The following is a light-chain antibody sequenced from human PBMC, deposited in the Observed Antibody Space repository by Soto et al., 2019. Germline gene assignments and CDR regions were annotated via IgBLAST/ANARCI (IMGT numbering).Light chain of an antibody. CDR2: GAS. CDR1: QSVSSSY. Sequence: EVVGKRAPVTLPLSTGKRATLSCRVSQSVSSSYVAWYQQKPGQAPRLLIYGASSRATGIPDRFSGSGSGTDFTLTISRLEPEDFAVYYCHQYGSSPRTFGQGTKVDIK. V-gene: IGKV3-20*01. J-gene: IGKJ1*01. CDR3: HQYGSSPRT.